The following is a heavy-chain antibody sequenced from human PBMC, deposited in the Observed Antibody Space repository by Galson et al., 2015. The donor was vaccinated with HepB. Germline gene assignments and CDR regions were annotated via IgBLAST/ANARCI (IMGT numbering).Heavy chain of an antibody. CDR2: INPNSGGT. V-gene: IGHV1-2*04. J-gene: IGHJ6*02. CDR3: ARWHCSSTSCPTGGMDV. CDR1: GYTFTGYY. Sequence: SVKVSCKASGYTFTGYYMHWVRQAPGQGLEWMGWINPNSGGTNYAQKFQGWVTMTRDTSISTAYMELSRLKSDDTAVYYCARWHCSSTSCPTGGMDVWGQGTTVTVSS. D-gene: IGHD2-2*01.